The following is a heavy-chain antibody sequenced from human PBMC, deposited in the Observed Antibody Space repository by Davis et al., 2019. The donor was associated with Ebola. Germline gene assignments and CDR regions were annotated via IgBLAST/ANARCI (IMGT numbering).Heavy chain of an antibody. V-gene: IGHV3-23*01. CDR1: QIIFSRSA. CDR2: ISASGRVI. J-gene: IGHJ4*02. D-gene: IGHD3-3*01. CDR3: ARAVFHEVLDY. Sequence: PGGSLRLSCTATQIIFSRSAMSWVRQAPGKGLEWVSVISASGRVIFYADSVKGRFTISRDNSENTLYLQMNSLTADDTAVYYCARAVFHEVLDYWGQGTPVTVSS.